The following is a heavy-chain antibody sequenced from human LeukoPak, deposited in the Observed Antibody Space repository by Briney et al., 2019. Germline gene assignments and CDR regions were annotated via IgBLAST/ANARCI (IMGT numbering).Heavy chain of an antibody. CDR3: ARADNWNDLVDY. CDR1: GGSISSGGYY. V-gene: IGHV4-31*03. Sequence: SETLSLTCTVSGGSISSGGYYWSWICQHPGKGLEWIGYIYYSGSTYYNPSLKSRVTISVDTSKNQFSLKLSSVTAADTAVYYCARADNWNDLVDYWGQGTLVTVSS. D-gene: IGHD1-20*01. J-gene: IGHJ4*02. CDR2: IYYSGST.